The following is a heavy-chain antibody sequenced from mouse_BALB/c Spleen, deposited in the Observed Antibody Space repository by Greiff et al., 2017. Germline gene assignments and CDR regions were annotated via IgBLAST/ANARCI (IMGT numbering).Heavy chain of an antibody. J-gene: IGHJ4*01. V-gene: IGHV1-7*01. Sequence: VQLQQSGAELAKPGASVKMSCKASGYTFTSYWMHWVKQRPGQGLEWIGYINPSTGYTEYNQKFKDKATLTADKSSSTAYMQLSSLTSEDSAVYYCARTYYGNPYYAMDYWGQGTSVTVSS. CDR3: ARTYYGNPYYAMDY. CDR2: INPSTGYT. CDR1: GYTFTSYW. D-gene: IGHD2-10*01.